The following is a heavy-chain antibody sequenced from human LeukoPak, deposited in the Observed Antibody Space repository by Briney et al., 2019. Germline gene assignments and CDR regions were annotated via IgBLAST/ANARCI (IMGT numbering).Heavy chain of an antibody. CDR1: GGSISSSNYY. V-gene: IGHV4-39*07. CDR2: IYYSGST. D-gene: IGHD3-22*01. Sequence: SETLSLTCTVSGGSISSSNYYWGWIRQPPGKGLEWIGSIYYSGSTYYNPSLKSRVTISVDTSKNQFSLKLSSVTAADTAVYYCARWSITMIPGWDYWGQGTLVTVSS. J-gene: IGHJ4*02. CDR3: ARWSITMIPGWDY.